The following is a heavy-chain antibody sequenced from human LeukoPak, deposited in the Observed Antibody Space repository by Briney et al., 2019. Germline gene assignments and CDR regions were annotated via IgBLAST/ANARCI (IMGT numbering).Heavy chain of an antibody. V-gene: IGHV3-21*01. CDR3: AKNPRGTFGNYMDV. D-gene: IGHD3-16*01. J-gene: IGHJ6*03. CDR1: GFTFSSYS. CDR2: ISSSSSYI. Sequence: GGSLRLSCAASGFTFSSYSMNWVRQTPGKGLEWVSSISSSSSYIYYADSMKGRFTVSRDNAKNSLYLQMNSLRAEDTAVYYCAKNPRGTFGNYMDVWGKGTTVTVSS.